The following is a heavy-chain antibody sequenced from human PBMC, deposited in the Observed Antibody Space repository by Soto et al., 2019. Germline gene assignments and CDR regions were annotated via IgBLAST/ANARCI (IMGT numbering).Heavy chain of an antibody. Sequence: QLQLQESGPGLVKPSETLSLTCTVSGGSISSSSYYWGWIRQPPGKGLEWIGSIYYSGSTYYNPSLKGRGTISVDTSKNQFSLKLSSVTAADTAVYYCATDIVVEPAAMQDYYYYGMDVWGQGTTVTVSS. J-gene: IGHJ6*02. CDR3: ATDIVVEPAAMQDYYYYGMDV. D-gene: IGHD2-2*01. V-gene: IGHV4-39*01. CDR2: IYYSGST. CDR1: GGSISSSSYY.